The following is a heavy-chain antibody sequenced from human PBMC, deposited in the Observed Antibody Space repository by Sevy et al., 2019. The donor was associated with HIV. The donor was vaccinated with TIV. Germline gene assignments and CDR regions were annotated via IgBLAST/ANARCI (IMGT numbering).Heavy chain of an antibody. CDR3: TTVLGWEGTSDY. J-gene: IGHJ4*02. D-gene: IGHD1-26*01. V-gene: IGHV3-15*07. CDR2: IRSKADGGTA. Sequence: GGSLRLSCAASGFSLINAWMNWVRQAQGKGLEWVGRIRSKADGGTADYAAPVKGRFTISRDDSENTLYLQMNSLRTEDTAIYYGTTVLGWEGTSDYWGQGTLVTVSS. CDR1: GFSLINAW.